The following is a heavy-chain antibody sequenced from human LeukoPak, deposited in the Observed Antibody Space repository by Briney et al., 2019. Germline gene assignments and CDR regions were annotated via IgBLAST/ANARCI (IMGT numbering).Heavy chain of an antibody. CDR3: ARVSIVGATAAYWYFDL. D-gene: IGHD1-26*01. CDR1: GGSISSYY. CDR2: IYTSGST. Sequence: SETLSLTCTVSGGSISSYYWSWIRQPAGKGLEWIGRIYTSGSTNYNPSLKSRVTMSVDTSKNQFSLKLSSVTAADTAVYYCARVSIVGATAAYWYFDLWGRGTLVTVSS. J-gene: IGHJ2*01. V-gene: IGHV4-4*07.